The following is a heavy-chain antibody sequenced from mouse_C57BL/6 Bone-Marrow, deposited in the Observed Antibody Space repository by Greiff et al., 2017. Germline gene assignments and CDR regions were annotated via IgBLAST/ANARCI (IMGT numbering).Heavy chain of an antibody. J-gene: IGHJ4*01. CDR1: GYAFTNYL. CDR3: ARYGGYYPIYYAMDY. Sequence: QVQLQQSGAELVRPGTSVKVSCKASGYAFTNYLIEWVKQRPGQGLEWIGVINPGSGGTNYNEKFKGKATLTADTSSSTAYMQLSSLTSEDSAVYFCARYGGYYPIYYAMDYWGQGTSVTVSS. CDR2: INPGSGGT. V-gene: IGHV1-54*01. D-gene: IGHD2-3*01.